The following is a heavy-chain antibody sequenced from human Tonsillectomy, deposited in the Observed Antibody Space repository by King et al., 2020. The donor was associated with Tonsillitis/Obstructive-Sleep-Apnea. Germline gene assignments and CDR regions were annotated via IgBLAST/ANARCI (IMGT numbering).Heavy chain of an antibody. D-gene: IGHD2-15*01. Sequence: VQLVESGAEVKKPGSSVTVSCKASGGTFNSYVITWVRQAPGQGLEWMGGIIPIFGTPNYAQKFQGRVTITADESTGTAYMELSSLRSEDTAVYYCARGSLDYNWFDPWGQGTLVTVSS. V-gene: IGHV1-69*01. CDR2: IIPIFGTP. CDR1: GGTFNSYV. J-gene: IGHJ5*02. CDR3: ARGSLDYNWFDP.